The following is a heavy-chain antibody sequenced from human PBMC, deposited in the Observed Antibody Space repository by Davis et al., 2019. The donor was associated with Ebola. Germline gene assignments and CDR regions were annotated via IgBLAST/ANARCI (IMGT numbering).Heavy chain of an antibody. CDR3: AREEIVVVVAATYYYYGMDV. J-gene: IGHJ6*02. CDR1: GYTFTNYY. D-gene: IGHD2-15*01. Sequence: ASVKVSCKASGYTFTNYYMHWVRQAPGQGLEWMGMINPNDGRTIYAQKFQGRVTVTRDTSTSTVYMELSSLRSEDTAVYYCAREEIVVVVAATYYYYGMDVWGQGTTVTISS. CDR2: INPNDGRT. V-gene: IGHV1-46*03.